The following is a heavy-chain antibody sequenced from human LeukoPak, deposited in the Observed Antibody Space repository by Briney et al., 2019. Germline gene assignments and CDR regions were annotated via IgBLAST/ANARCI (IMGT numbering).Heavy chain of an antibody. D-gene: IGHD7-27*01. J-gene: IGHJ4*02. V-gene: IGHV3-23*01. Sequence: HPGGSLRLSCGASGFTFSSYALTWVRQAPGKGLEWVSVISGSGDSTYYADSVKGRFTISRDNSKNTLYLQVNSLRADDTAVYYCATGRTSDSPGPTYWGQGTLVTVSS. CDR2: ISGSGDST. CDR1: GFTFSSYA. CDR3: ATGRTSDSPGPTY.